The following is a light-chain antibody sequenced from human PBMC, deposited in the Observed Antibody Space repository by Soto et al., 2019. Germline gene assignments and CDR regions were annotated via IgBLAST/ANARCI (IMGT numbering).Light chain of an antibody. Sequence: QLVLTQSSSASASLGSSVKLPCILSSGHRTYIIAWHQQQPGKAPRFLMTLDRSGSYNRGSGVPDRFSGSSSGADRYLTISNLQFEDEGDYYCETWYSNTHKVFGGGTKLTVL. CDR3: ETWYSNTHKV. V-gene: IGLV4-60*02. J-gene: IGLJ3*02. CDR1: SGHRTYI. CDR2: LDRSGSY.